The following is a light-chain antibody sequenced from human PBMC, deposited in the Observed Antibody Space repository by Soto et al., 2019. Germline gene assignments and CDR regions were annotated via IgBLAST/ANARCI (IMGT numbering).Light chain of an antibody. CDR1: QSVSSY. Sequence: EIVLTQSPATLSLSPGERATLSCRTSQSVSSYLAWYQQKPGQPPRLLIYDASNRATGIPARFSGSGSGTDFTLTISSLEPGDFAVYYCHQRSEWPLTFGGGTKVEIK. J-gene: IGKJ4*01. CDR2: DAS. CDR3: HQRSEWPLT. V-gene: IGKV3-11*01.